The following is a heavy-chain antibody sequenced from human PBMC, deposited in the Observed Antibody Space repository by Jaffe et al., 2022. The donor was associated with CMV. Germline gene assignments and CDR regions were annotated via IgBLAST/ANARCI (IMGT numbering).Heavy chain of an antibody. CDR3: ARYPPYCGGDCYPYYFDY. CDR2: IYPGDSDT. D-gene: IGHD2-21*02. CDR1: GYSFTSYW. J-gene: IGHJ4*02. V-gene: IGHV5-51*01. Sequence: EVQLVQSGAEVKKPGESLKISCKGSGYSFTSYWIGWVRQMPGKGLEWMGIIYPGDSDTRYSPSFQGQVTISADKSISTAYLQWSSLKASDTAMYYCARYPPYCGGDCYPYYFDYWGQGTLVTVSS.